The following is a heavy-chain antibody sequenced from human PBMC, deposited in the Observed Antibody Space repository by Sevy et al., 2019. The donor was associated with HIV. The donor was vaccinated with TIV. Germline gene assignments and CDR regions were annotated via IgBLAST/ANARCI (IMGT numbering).Heavy chain of an antibody. J-gene: IGHJ4*02. D-gene: IGHD6-19*01. CDR2: ISRTSRTI. V-gene: IGHV3-48*01. CDR1: GFTLSVYS. Sequence: GGSLRLSCAASGFTLSVYSMNWVRQAPGRGLEWVSYISRTSRTIYYADSVLGRFTISRDNAKNSLYLQMNSLSPEDTAMYYCARAYSGGWPQGAWTDYWGQGTLVTVSS. CDR3: ARAYSGGWPQGAWTDY.